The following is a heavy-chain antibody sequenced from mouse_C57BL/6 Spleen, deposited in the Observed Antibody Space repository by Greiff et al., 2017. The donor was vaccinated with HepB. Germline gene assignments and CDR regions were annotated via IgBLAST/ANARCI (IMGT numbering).Heavy chain of an antibody. CDR1: GYAFSSYW. D-gene: IGHD2-4*01. Sequence: QVQLQQSGAELVEPGASVKISCKASGYAFSSYWMNWVKQRPGKGLEWIGQIYPGDGDTNYNGKFKGKATLTADKSSSTAYMQLSSLTSEDSAVYFCARYDYDEAMDYWGQGTSVTVSS. J-gene: IGHJ4*01. V-gene: IGHV1-80*01. CDR2: IYPGDGDT. CDR3: ARYDYDEAMDY.